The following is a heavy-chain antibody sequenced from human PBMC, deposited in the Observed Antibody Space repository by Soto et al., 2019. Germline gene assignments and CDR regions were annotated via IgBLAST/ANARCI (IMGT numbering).Heavy chain of an antibody. J-gene: IGHJ4*02. Sequence: GGSLRLSCAASGFTVSSNYMSWVRQAPGKGLEWVSVIYSGGSTYYADSVKGRFTISRHNSKNTLYLQMNSLRAEDTAVYYCAGRIAAADTYPDYWGQGTLVTVSS. CDR2: IYSGGST. CDR3: AGRIAAADTYPDY. V-gene: IGHV3-53*04. CDR1: GFTVSSNY. D-gene: IGHD6-13*01.